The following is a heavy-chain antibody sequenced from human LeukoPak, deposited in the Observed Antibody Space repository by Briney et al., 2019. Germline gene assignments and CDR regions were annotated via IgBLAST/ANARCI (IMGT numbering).Heavy chain of an antibody. CDR2: IIPIFGTA. V-gene: IGHV1-69*05. D-gene: IGHD3-9*01. J-gene: IGHJ4*02. CDR3: AGGLRYFDWLLYDY. Sequence: SVKVSCKASGGTFSSYAISWVRQAPGQGLEWMGGIIPIFGTANYAQKFQGTVTITTDESTSTAYMELSSLRSEDTAVYYCAGGLRYFDWLLYDYWGQGTLVTLSS. CDR1: GGTFSSYA.